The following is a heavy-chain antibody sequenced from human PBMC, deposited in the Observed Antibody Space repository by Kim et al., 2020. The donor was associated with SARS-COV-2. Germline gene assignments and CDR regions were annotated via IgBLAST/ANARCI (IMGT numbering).Heavy chain of an antibody. Sequence: SETLSLTCTVSGGSISSSSYYWGWIRQPPGKGLEWIGSIYYSGSTYYNPSLKSRVTISVDTSKNQFSLKLSSVTAADTAVYYCASHDVGLKSGSYYGMFDYWGQGTLVTVSS. CDR3: ASHDVGLKSGSYYGMFDY. CDR2: IYYSGST. CDR1: GGSISSSSYY. D-gene: IGHD1-26*01. V-gene: IGHV4-39*07. J-gene: IGHJ4*02.